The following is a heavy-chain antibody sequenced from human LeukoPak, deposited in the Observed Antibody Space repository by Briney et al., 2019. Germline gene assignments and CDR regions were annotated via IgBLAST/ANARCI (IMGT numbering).Heavy chain of an antibody. CDR2: ISYDGSNK. D-gene: IGHD2-2*01. CDR1: EFTFSSFG. V-gene: IGHV3-30*03. J-gene: IGHJ6*02. Sequence: GGSLRLSCAASEFTFSSFGMHWVRQAPGKGLEWVAVISYDGSNKYYADSVKGRFTISRDNSKSTLYPQMNSLRAEDTAVYYCATSASRHCSSTSCYYYYGMDVWGQGTTVTVSS. CDR3: ATSASRHCSSTSCYYYYGMDV.